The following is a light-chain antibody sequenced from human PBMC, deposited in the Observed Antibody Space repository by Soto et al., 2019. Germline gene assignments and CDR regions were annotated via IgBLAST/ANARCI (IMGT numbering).Light chain of an antibody. V-gene: IGLV1-44*01. CDR1: SSNIGINT. J-gene: IGLJ2*01. CDR3: AAWDDSLNGVV. CDR2: NNN. Sequence: QSVLTQPPSASGTPGQRVTISCSGSSSNIGINTVNWYQHLPGTAPKLLIYNNNQRPSGVPDRFSGSKSDTSASLAISGLQSEDETDYYCAAWDDSLNGVVFGGGTKLTVL.